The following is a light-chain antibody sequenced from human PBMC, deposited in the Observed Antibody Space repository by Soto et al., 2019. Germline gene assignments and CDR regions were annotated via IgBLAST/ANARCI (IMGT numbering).Light chain of an antibody. J-gene: IGKJ3*01. CDR2: GAS. V-gene: IGKV3-20*01. CDR1: HSVSGSY. Sequence: EVVLTQSPGTLSLSPGERATLSCRASHSVSGSYLTWYQQKPGQAPRLLIYGASSRATGIPDRFSGSGSGTDFTLTISRLEPDDFAVYYCQQYGTSPPLLTFGPGTKVDVK. CDR3: QQYGTSPPLLT.